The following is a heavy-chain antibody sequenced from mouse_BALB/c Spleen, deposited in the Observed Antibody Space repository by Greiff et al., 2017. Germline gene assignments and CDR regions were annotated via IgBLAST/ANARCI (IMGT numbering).Heavy chain of an antibody. CDR2: ISSGGSYT. D-gene: IGHD1-1*01. CDR1: GFTFSSYA. V-gene: IGHV5-9-4*01. Sequence: EVQGVESGGGLVKPGGSLKLSCAASGFTFSSYAMSWVRQSPEKRLEWVAEISSGGSYTYYPDTVTGRFTISRDNAKNTLYLEMSSLRSEDTAMYYCARRGNYYGSSSFDYWGQGTTLTVSS. CDR3: ARRGNYYGSSSFDY. J-gene: IGHJ2*01.